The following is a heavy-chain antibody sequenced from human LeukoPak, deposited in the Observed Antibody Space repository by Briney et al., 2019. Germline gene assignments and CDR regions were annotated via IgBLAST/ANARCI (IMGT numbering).Heavy chain of an antibody. CDR1: GFTVSSNY. J-gene: IGHJ4*02. D-gene: IGHD3-10*01. CDR2: IYSGGST. V-gene: IGHV3-53*01. Sequence: GGSLRLSCAASGFTVSSNYMSWVRQAPGKGLEWVSVIYSGGSTYYADSVKGRFTISRDNSKNTLYLQMNSLRAEDTAVYYCARDYRGLGYFDYWGQGTLVTVSS. CDR3: ARDYRGLGYFDY.